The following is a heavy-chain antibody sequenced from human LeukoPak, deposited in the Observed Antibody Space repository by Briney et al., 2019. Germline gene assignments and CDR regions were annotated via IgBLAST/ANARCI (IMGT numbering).Heavy chain of an antibody. CDR3: ARGLGGSD. D-gene: IGHD1-26*01. CDR2: IYHSGST. J-gene: IGHJ4*02. CDR1: GYSISSGYY. V-gene: IGHV4-38-2*01. Sequence: SETLSLTCAVSGYSISSGYYWGWIRQPPGKGLEWIGSIYHSGSTYYNPSLKSRVTISVDTSKNQFSLKLSSVTAAGTAVYYCARGLGGSDWGQGTLVTVSS.